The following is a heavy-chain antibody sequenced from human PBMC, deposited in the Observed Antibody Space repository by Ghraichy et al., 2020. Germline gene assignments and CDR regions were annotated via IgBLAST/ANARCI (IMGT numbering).Heavy chain of an antibody. V-gene: IGHV3-7*03. Sequence: GGSLRLSCAASGFTFSSYWMSWVRQAPGKGLEWVANIKQDGSEKYYVDPVKGRFTISRDNAKNSLYLQMNSLRAEDTAVYYCARNPRPGYSSGWYTTKSSGAFDIWGQGTMVTVSS. D-gene: IGHD6-19*01. CDR1: GFTFSSYW. J-gene: IGHJ3*02. CDR3: ARNPRPGYSSGWYTTKSSGAFDI. CDR2: IKQDGSEK.